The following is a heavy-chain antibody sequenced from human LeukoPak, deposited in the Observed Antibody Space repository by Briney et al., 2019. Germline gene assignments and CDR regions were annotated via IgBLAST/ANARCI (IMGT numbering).Heavy chain of an antibody. J-gene: IGHJ4*02. CDR3: ARVKPRGSYDY. Sequence: SETLSLTCAVYGGSFSGYYWSWIRQPPGKGLEWIGEINHSGSTNYNPSLKSRVTISVDTSKNQFSLKLSSVTAADTAVHYCARVKPRGSYDYWGQGTLVTVSS. D-gene: IGHD5-18*01. V-gene: IGHV4-34*01. CDR2: INHSGST. CDR1: GGSFSGYY.